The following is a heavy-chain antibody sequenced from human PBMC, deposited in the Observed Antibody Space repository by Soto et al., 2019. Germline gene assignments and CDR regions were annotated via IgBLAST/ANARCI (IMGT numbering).Heavy chain of an antibody. CDR3: ARVRRGLVDY. J-gene: IGHJ4*02. CDR2: IYYSGST. D-gene: IGHD6-19*01. Sequence: SETLSLTCTVSGGSISSYYWSWIRQPPGKGLEWIGYIYYSGSTNYNPSLKSRVTISVDTSKNQFSLKLSSVTAADTAVYYCARVRRGLVDYWGQGTLVTVSS. V-gene: IGHV4-59*01. CDR1: GGSISSYY.